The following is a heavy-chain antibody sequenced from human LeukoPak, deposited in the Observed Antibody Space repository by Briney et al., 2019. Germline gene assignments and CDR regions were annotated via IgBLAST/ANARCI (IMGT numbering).Heavy chain of an antibody. Sequence: GGSLRLSCAASGFTFNKAWMTWVRQAPGRGLESLSYISGNALNINYADSVKGRFTISRDNTKNSLFLQMSSLRVEDAAVYYCARLARGGYYYYVDVWGEGTTIGVTS. CDR2: ISGNALNI. CDR3: ARLARGGYYYYVDV. J-gene: IGHJ6*03. V-gene: IGHV3-11*01. D-gene: IGHD3-10*01. CDR1: GFTFNKAW.